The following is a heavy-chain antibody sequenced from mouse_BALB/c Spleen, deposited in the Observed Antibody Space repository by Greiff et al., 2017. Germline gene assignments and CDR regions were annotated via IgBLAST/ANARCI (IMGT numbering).Heavy chain of an antibody. D-gene: IGHD1-1*01. J-gene: IGHJ3*01. CDR3: ARWDYYGSRTY. CDR1: GYTFTSYW. CDR2: IYPGDGDT. Sequence: QVQLQQSGAELARPGASVKLSCKASGYTFTSYWMQWVKQRPGQGLEWIGAIYPGDGDTRYTQKFKGKATLTADKSSSTAYMQLSSLASEDSAVYYCARWDYYGSRTYWGQGTLVTVSA. V-gene: IGHV1-87*01.